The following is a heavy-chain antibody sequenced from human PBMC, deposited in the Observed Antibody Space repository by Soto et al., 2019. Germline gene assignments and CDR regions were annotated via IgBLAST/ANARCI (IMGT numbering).Heavy chain of an antibody. Sequence: GASVKVSCKASGYTFTSSGISWVRQAPGQGLEWMVWISVYNGNTNYAQNFQGRVSMTTDTSTSTVYMELRNLRSDDTAVYYCARGVVVPAATGKTWFDPWGQGTLVTVSS. CDR2: ISVYNGNT. D-gene: IGHD2-2*01. V-gene: IGHV1-18*01. J-gene: IGHJ5*02. CDR1: GYTFTSSG. CDR3: ARGVVVPAATGKTWFDP.